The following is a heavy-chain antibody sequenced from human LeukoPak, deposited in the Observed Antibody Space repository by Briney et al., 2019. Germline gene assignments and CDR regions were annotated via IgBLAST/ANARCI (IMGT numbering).Heavy chain of an antibody. CDR3: TRDSGTYNWFDP. Sequence: PGGSLRLSCAASGFXFSGSAMHWVRQSSGKGLEWVGEIDKKDKGYATATAYAASVKGRFTISRDDSINTAYLQMKSLKTEDTALYYCTRDSGTYNWFDPWGQGTLVTVSS. CDR2: IDKKDKGYATAT. J-gene: IGHJ5*02. D-gene: IGHD1-26*01. V-gene: IGHV3-73*01. CDR1: GFXFSGSA.